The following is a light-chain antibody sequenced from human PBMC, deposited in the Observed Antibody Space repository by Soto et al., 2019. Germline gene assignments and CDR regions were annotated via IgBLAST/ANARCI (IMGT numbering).Light chain of an antibody. CDR3: QQSRV. CDR1: QSISSW. J-gene: IGKJ3*01. Sequence: DIQMTQSPSTPSASVGDRVTITCRASQSISSWLAWYQQKPGKAPKLLIYKTSSLKSGVPSRFSGSGSGTEFTLTISSLQADDFATYYCQQSRVFGPGTKVDIK. V-gene: IGKV1-5*03. CDR2: KTS.